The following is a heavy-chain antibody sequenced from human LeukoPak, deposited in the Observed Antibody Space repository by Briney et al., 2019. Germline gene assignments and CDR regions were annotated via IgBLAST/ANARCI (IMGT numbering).Heavy chain of an antibody. CDR1: GGTFSSYA. J-gene: IGHJ3*02. D-gene: IGHD6-13*01. V-gene: IGHV1-69*04. CDR2: IIPILGIA. CDR3: ARVSAAGTDYDAFDI. Sequence: ASVKVSCKASGGTFSSYAISWVRQAPGQGLEWMGRIIPILGIANYAQKFQGRVTITADKSTSTAYMELSSLRSDDTAVYYCARVSAAGTDYDAFDIWGQGTMVTVSS.